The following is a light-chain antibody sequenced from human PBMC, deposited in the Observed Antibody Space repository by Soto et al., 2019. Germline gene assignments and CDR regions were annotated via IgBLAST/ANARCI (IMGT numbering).Light chain of an antibody. CDR2: EVS. J-gene: IGLJ7*01. V-gene: IGLV2-8*01. CDR3: SSYAGGIKWV. CDR1: SSDVGGYNF. Sequence: QSSLTQPPSASGSPGQSVTISCTGTSSDVGGYNFVSWYQQHPGKAPKFMIYEVSKRPSGVPDRFSGSKSGNTASLTVSGLQADDEADYYCSSYAGGIKWVFGGGTQLTVL.